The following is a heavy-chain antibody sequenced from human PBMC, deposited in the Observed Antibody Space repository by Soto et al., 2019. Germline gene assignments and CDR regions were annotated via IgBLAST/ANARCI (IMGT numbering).Heavy chain of an antibody. V-gene: IGHV3-53*01. J-gene: IGHJ4*02. CDR1: GFTVSNNY. CDR2: IYSGGYT. D-gene: IGHD3-10*01. Sequence: EVQLVESGGGLIQPGGSLRLSCAVSGFTVSNNYMSWVRQAPGKGLEGVSVIYSGGYTAYGDSVKGRFTISRDNSKNTSFLQINSLGPPPPPVFYGATQRGGGGYWGQGTLVTVSS. CDR3: ATQRGGGGY.